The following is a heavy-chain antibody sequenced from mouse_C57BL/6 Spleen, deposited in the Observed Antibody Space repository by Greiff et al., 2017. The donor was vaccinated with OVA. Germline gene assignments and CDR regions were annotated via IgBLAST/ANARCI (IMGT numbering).Heavy chain of an antibody. CDR1: GFTFSDYY. D-gene: IGHD1-1*01. Sequence: DVMLVESGGGLVQPGGSLKLSCAASGFTFSDYYMYWVRQTPEKRLEWVAYISNGGGSTYYPATVKGRFTISRDNAKNTLYLQMSRLKSEDTAMYYCARQITTVVAWYFDVWGTGTTVTVSS. V-gene: IGHV5-12*01. CDR3: ARQITTVVAWYFDV. CDR2: ISNGGGST. J-gene: IGHJ1*03.